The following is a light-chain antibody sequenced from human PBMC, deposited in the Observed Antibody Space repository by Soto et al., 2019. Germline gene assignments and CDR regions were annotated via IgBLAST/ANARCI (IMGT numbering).Light chain of an antibody. J-gene: IGKJ3*01. Sequence: EIVLTQSPDTLSLSPEERAIFSYGTSQRIGRTLAWYQHKPGQAPRLLIYDASKKATGIPARFSASGPGTDFTLTISSLEPEDFAVYFCQQRSKWPVTFGPGTTVDIK. CDR3: QQRSKWPVT. CDR1: QRIGRT. V-gene: IGKV3-11*01. CDR2: DAS.